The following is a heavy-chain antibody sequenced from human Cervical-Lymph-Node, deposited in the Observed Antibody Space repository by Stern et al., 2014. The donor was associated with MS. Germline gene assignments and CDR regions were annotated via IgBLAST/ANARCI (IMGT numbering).Heavy chain of an antibody. J-gene: IGHJ4*02. V-gene: IGHV3-9*02. CDR1: GFTSIDYA. Sequence: EVQLVESGGDLVQPGGSLGLSWAASGFTSIDYAMHLVPQGPGKGLGWVSGIDWNSGATIYADSVKGRFTISRDNGRNSLYLEMNGLRIEDTALYFCVTRGSDWTFKYWGQGTLVTVSS. D-gene: IGHD6-19*01. CDR3: VTRGSDWTFKY. CDR2: IDWNSGAT.